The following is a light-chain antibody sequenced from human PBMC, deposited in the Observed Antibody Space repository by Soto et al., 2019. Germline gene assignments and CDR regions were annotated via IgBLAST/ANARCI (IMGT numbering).Light chain of an antibody. CDR2: DVS. CDR3: SSYAGSINFYV. Sequence: QSALTQPPSASGSPGQSVTISCTGTSSDVGGYNYVSWYQQFPGKAPKLMIYDVSERPSGVPDRFSGSKSGSTASLTVSGLQAEDEADYYCSSYAGSINFYVFGTGTKLTVL. J-gene: IGLJ1*01. V-gene: IGLV2-8*01. CDR1: SSDVGGYNY.